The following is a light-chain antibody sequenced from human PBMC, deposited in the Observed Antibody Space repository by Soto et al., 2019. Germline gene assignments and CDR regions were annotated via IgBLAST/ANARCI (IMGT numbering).Light chain of an antibody. CDR1: SSVVGNYNY. CDR2: MVS. CDR3: TSPTPGSLYV. V-gene: IGLV2-14*01. J-gene: IGLJ1*01. Sequence: QSVLTQPASVSGSPGQSITISCTGTSSVVGNYNYVSWYQQYPGRVPKLLIYMVSNRPSGVSNRFSGSKSGNTASLTISGLQAEEEADYFCTSPTPGSLYVFGTGTKVTVL.